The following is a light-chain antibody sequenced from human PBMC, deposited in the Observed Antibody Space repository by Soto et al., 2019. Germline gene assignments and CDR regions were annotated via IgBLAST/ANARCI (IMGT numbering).Light chain of an antibody. V-gene: IGLV2-14*03. CDR2: DVS. CDR1: SSDIGGHNY. CDR3: SSYTSSSTHVV. J-gene: IGLJ2*01. Sequence: QSVLTQPASVSGSPGQSITISCTGTSSDIGGHNYVSWYQQHPGRAPKFIIYDVSNRPSGVSNRFSGSKSDNTASLTISGLQAEDEADYYCSSYTSSSTHVVFGGGTKVTVL.